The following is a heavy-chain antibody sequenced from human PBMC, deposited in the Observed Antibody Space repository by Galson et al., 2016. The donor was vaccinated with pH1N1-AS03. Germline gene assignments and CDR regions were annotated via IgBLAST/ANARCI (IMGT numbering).Heavy chain of an antibody. CDR2: IYSGGIT. CDR3: ARLRVVVVPAALGGSDYFDS. V-gene: IGHV3-53*01. D-gene: IGHD2-2*01. CDR1: GFTVSSNY. Sequence: SLRLSCAASGFTVSSNYMSWVRQAPGKGLEWVSVIYSGGITYYADSVKGRFTISRDSSKNTLYLQMNSLSAEDTAVYYCARLRVVVVPAALGGSDYFDSWGQGTLVTVSS. J-gene: IGHJ4*02.